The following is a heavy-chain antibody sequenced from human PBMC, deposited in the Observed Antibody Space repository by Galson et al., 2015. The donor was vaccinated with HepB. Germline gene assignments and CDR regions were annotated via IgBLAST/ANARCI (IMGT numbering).Heavy chain of an antibody. CDR2: INTNTGNP. J-gene: IGHJ6*02. CDR1: GYTFTSYA. V-gene: IGHV7-4-1*01. D-gene: IGHD3-3*01. Sequence: SVKVSCKASGYTFTSYAMNWVRQAPGQGLEWMGWINTNTGNPTYAQGFTGRFVFSLDTSVSTAYLQICSLKAEDTAVYYCARTYYDFWSGCYTYYYYGMDVWGQGTTVTVSS. CDR3: ARTYYDFWSGCYTYYYYGMDV.